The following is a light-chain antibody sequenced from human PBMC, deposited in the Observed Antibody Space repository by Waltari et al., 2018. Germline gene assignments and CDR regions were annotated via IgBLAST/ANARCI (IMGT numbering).Light chain of an antibody. CDR2: AAS. J-gene: IGKJ2*01. CDR3: QQANSFPYT. V-gene: IGKV1-12*01. Sequence: DIQMTQSPSSLSASVGDRVTITCRASQGISRWLAWYQQKPGKAPNLLMYAASSLQSGVPSRFSGSGSGTDFTLTISSLQPEDSAIYYCQQANSFPYTFGQGTKVEIK. CDR1: QGISRW.